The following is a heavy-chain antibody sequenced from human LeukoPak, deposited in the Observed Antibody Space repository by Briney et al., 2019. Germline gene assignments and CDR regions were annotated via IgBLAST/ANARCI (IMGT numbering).Heavy chain of an antibody. CDR1: GFTFSSYA. J-gene: IGHJ4*02. CDR2: ISGSGTST. CDR3: AKDYDSSGQYYFDY. Sequence: GGSLRLSCAASGFTFSSYAMNWVRQAPGKGLEWVSVISGSGTSTDYADSVKGRFTISRDNSKNTLYLQMNSLRAEDTAVYYCAKDYDSSGQYYFDYWGQGTLVTVSS. V-gene: IGHV3-23*01. D-gene: IGHD3-22*01.